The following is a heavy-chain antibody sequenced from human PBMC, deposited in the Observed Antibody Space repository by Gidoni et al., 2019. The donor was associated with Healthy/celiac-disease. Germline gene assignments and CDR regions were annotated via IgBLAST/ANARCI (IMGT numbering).Heavy chain of an antibody. CDR3: AHRLTTVGLDAFDI. J-gene: IGHJ3*02. D-gene: IGHD4-17*01. CDR1: GFSLSTSGAG. Sequence: QITLKESGPTLLKPTQTLTLTFTFSGFSLSTSGAGVGCIRQPTGKSLEWLALIYWDDDKLYSTSLKSRLTITKDTSKNQVVLTMTNMDPVDTATYYCAHRLTTVGLDAFDIWGQGTMVTVSS. CDR2: IYWDDDK. V-gene: IGHV2-5*02.